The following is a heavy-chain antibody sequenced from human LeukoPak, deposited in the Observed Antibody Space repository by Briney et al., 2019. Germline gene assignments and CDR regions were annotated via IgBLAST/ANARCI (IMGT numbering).Heavy chain of an antibody. D-gene: IGHD6-19*01. CDR1: GFTFTTSA. Sequence: ASVKVSCKASGFTFTTSAVQWVRQARGQRLEWIGRIVVGSGNTDHAQKLQGRLTITRDISTVTAYMELSSLTSDDTAVYYCAAVPNASAWYWDDAFDIWGQGTMVTVSS. CDR3: AAVPNASAWYWDDAFDI. J-gene: IGHJ3*02. V-gene: IGHV1-58*01. CDR2: IVVGSGNT.